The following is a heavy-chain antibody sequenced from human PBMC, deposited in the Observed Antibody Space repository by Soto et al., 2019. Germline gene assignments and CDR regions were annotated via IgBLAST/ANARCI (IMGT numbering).Heavy chain of an antibody. CDR2: IKQGGNEK. CDR3: FGAVTYEVRYYYSVMAV. J-gene: IGHJ6*04. Sequence: SWIIQKTGKGLEWVANIKQGGNEKFYVDSVKGRFTISRDNAKKSLFLQMNSLRPEDTAVYYCFGAVTYEVRYYYSVMAVWGKGTTVPVSS. D-gene: IGHD3-16*01. V-gene: IGHV3-7*01.